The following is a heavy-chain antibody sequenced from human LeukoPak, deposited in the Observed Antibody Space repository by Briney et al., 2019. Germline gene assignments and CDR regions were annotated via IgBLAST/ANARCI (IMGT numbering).Heavy chain of an antibody. Sequence: GGSLRLSCAASGFTVSRNYMSWVRQAPGRGLECVSVIYGGGPTYYADSVKGRFTISRDTSKNTRYLQMNSLRAEDTAVYFCARDLGIAGTTHAFDIWGQGTMVTVSS. CDR3: ARDLGIAGTTHAFDI. D-gene: IGHD1-14*01. CDR2: IYGGGPT. J-gene: IGHJ3*02. V-gene: IGHV3-53*01. CDR1: GFTVSRNY.